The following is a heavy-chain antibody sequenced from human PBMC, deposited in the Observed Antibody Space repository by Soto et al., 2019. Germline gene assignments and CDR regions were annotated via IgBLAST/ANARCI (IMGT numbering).Heavy chain of an antibody. CDR1: GGSISSGGYY. Sequence: QVQLQESSPGLVKPSQTLSLTCTVSGGSISSGGYYWSWIRQHPGKGLEWIGYIYYSGSTYYNPSLKSRVTISVDTSKNQFSLKLSSVTAADTAVYYCGFGRFPSPVFDIWGQGTMVTVSS. V-gene: IGHV4-31*03. D-gene: IGHD3-10*01. CDR2: IYYSGST. CDR3: GFGRFPSPVFDI. J-gene: IGHJ3*02.